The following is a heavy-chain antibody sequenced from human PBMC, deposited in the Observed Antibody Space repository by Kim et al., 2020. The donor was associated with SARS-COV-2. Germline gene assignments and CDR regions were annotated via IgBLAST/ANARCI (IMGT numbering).Heavy chain of an antibody. V-gene: IGHV3-30*04. CDR2: ISYDGSNK. Sequence: GGSLRLSCAASGFTFSSYAMHWVRQAPGKGLEWVAIISYDGSNKYYVDSVKGRFTISRDNSKNTLYLQMNSLRAEDTAVYYCATAVTQNAAAYWGQGTLVTVSS. CDR1: GFTFSSYA. J-gene: IGHJ4*02. CDR3: ATAVTQNAAAY. D-gene: IGHD4-17*01.